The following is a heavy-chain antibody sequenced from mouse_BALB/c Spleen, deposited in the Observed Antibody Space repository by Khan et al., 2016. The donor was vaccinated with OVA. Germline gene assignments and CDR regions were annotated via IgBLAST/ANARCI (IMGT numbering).Heavy chain of an antibody. J-gene: IGHJ3*01. CDR2: INLSNGGT. CDR1: GYTFTSYY. V-gene: IGHV1S81*02. D-gene: IGHD3-2*01. Sequence: QVQLQQSGAELVKPGASVKLSCKASGYTFTSYYMYWLKQRPGQGLEWIGEINLSNGGTNFNEKCKSKATLTVDKSSSTAYMQLSSLTSEDSAFYYCTRRGTARATLWFAYWGQGTLVTVSA. CDR3: TRRGTARATLWFAY.